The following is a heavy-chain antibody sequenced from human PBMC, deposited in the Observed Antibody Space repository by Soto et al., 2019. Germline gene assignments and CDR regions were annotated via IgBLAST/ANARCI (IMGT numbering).Heavy chain of an antibody. CDR3: AKFRGPSYSYYYMDV. D-gene: IGHD3-16*01. Sequence: GGSLRLSCAASGFTFGTYAMKWLRQAPGRGLECVSFISGSGRTTYYADSVKGRFTVSRDNSKNTMYLQMNSLRAEDTALYYCAKFRGPSYSYYYMDVWGKGTTVTIAS. V-gene: IGHV3-23*01. CDR1: GFTFGTYA. CDR2: ISGSGRTT. J-gene: IGHJ6*03.